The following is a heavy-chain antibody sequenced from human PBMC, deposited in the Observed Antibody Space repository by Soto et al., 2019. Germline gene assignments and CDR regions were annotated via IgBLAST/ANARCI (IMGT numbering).Heavy chain of an antibody. J-gene: IGHJ5*02. D-gene: IGHD2-15*01. Sequence: QVQLGQSGAEVKKPGSSVKVSCKASGGTFSSYTISLVRQAHGQGREWMGRIIPILGIANYAQKFQGRVTITADKSTSAAYMELSSLRSADTAVYYCARLGYFSGGSCSSSFDPWGQGTLVTVSS. CDR1: GGTFSSYT. V-gene: IGHV1-69*02. CDR2: IIPILGIA. CDR3: ARLGYFSGGSCSSSFDP.